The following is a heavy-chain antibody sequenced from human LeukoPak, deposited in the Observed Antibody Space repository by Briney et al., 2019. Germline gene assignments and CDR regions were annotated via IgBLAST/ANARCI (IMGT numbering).Heavy chain of an antibody. CDR3: ARPKSITIFGVGTSDAFDI. J-gene: IGHJ3*02. CDR2: IIPIFGTA. V-gene: IGHV1-69*01. CDR1: GGTFSSYA. D-gene: IGHD3-3*01. Sequence: GASVKVSCKASGGTFSSYAISWVRQAPGQGLEWMGGIIPIFGTANYAQKFRGRVTITADESTSTAYMELSSLRSEDTAVYYCARPKSITIFGVGTSDAFDIWGQGTMVTVSS.